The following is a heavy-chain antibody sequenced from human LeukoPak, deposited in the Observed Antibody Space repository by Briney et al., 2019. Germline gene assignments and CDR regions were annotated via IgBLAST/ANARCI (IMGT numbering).Heavy chain of an antibody. CDR1: GGTFSSYA. J-gene: IGHJ5*02. V-gene: IGHV1-69*05. D-gene: IGHD6-6*01. CDR2: IIPIFGTA. CDR3: ARVIAARPWWFDP. Sequence: GSSVKVSCKASGGTFSSYAISWVRQAPGQGLEWMGGIIPIFGTANYAQKFQGRVTITTDESTSTAYMELSSLRSEDTAVYYCARVIAARPWWFDPWGQGTLVTVSS.